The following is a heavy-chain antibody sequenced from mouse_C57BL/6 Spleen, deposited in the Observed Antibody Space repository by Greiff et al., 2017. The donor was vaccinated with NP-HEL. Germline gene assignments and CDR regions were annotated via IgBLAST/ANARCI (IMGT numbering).Heavy chain of an antibody. CDR3: ARRWWDYAMDY. J-gene: IGHJ4*01. D-gene: IGHD1-1*02. Sequence: QVQLQQPGAELVRPGSSVKLSCKASGYTFTSYWMDWVKQRPGQGLEWIGNIYPSDSETHYNQKFKDKATLTVDKSSSTAYMQLSSLTSEDSAVYYCARRWWDYAMDYWGQGTSVTVSS. CDR1: GYTFTSYW. CDR2: IYPSDSET. V-gene: IGHV1-61*01.